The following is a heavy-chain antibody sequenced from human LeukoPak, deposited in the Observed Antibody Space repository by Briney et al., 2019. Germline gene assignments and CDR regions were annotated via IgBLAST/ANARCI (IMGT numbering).Heavy chain of an antibody. CDR2: INSGNGNT. Sequence: GASVKVSCKTSGYTFTNYAIHWVRQAPGQRLEWMGWINSGNGNTKYLQELQGRVAITRYTSASTAYMELSSLRSDDTAVYYCAREWLSSGDSHYSHWGQGTLVTVSS. D-gene: IGHD2-15*01. V-gene: IGHV1-3*01. CDR3: AREWLSSGDSHYSH. CDR1: GYTFTNYA. J-gene: IGHJ4*02.